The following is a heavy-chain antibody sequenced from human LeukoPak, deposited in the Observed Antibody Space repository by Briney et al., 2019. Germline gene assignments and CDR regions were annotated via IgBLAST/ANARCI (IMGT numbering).Heavy chain of an antibody. CDR1: GFTFSSYA. CDR2: ISYDGSNK. Sequence: GGSLRLSCAASGFTFSSYAMHWVRQAPGKGLEWVAVISYDGSNKYYADSVKGRFTISRDNSKNTLYLQMNSLRAEDTAVYYCARSNYDFWSGYYPFDYWGQGTLVTVSS. J-gene: IGHJ4*02. V-gene: IGHV3-30*04. CDR3: ARSNYDFWSGYYPFDY. D-gene: IGHD3-3*01.